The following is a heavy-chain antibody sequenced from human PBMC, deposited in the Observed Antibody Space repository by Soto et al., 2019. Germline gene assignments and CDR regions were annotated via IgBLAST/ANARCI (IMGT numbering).Heavy chain of an antibody. Sequence: GESLKISCNGSGYSFTSYWISWVRQMPGKGLEWMGRIDPSDSYTNYSPSFQGHVTISADKSISTAYLQWSSLKASDTAMYYCARLAPYSSGWYHYYYGMDVWGQGTTVTVSS. V-gene: IGHV5-10-1*01. CDR1: GYSFTSYW. D-gene: IGHD6-19*01. CDR3: ARLAPYSSGWYHYYYGMDV. CDR2: IDPSDSYT. J-gene: IGHJ6*02.